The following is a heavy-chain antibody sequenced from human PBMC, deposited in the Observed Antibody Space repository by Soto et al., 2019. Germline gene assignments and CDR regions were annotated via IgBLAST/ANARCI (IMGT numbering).Heavy chain of an antibody. CDR3: AKGSVLGYCTGGSCYGDAFDI. CDR2: ISYDGSHK. D-gene: IGHD2-15*01. Sequence: QVQLVESGGGVVQPGRSLRLSCAASGFTFSHYGMNWVRQAPGKGLEWVALISYDGSHKHYEDSVKGRFTISRDNSDNXRXLXXSSLTTEDTAVYDCAKGSVLGYCTGGSCYGDAFDIWGQGTMVTVSS. CDR1: GFTFSHYG. J-gene: IGHJ3*02. V-gene: IGHV3-30*18.